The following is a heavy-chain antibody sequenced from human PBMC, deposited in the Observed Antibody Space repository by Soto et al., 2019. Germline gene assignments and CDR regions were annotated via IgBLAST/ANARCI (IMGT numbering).Heavy chain of an antibody. V-gene: IGHV3-74*01. D-gene: IGHD6-6*01. Sequence: GCLSLIGGASCCAFRDYSVNGVPQAPGKGMECVSGLTGTGSGTFYADSVKGRFTISRDNAKNTLYLQMNSLRAEDMAVYYCTRDRPGPQQYFDYWGQGNMVTVSS. CDR2: LTGTGSGT. J-gene: IGHJ4*02. CDR3: TRDRPGPQQYFDY. CDR1: CCAFRDYS.